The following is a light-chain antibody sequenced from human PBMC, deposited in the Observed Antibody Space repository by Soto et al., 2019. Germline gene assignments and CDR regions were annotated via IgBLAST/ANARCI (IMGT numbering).Light chain of an antibody. Sequence: EIVLTQSPATLSLSPGERATLSCRASQSVSSYLAWYQQKPGQAPRLLIYDASNRATGIPARFSGRGSGTDFTLTISSVEPEDVAVHYCQQRSNWPLTFGRGTKVDI. CDR3: QQRSNWPLT. V-gene: IGKV3-11*01. CDR1: QSVSSY. J-gene: IGKJ4*02. CDR2: DAS.